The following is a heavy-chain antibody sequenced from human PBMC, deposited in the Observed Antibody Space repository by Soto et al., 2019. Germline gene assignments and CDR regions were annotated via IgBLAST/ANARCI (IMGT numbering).Heavy chain of an antibody. D-gene: IGHD2-2*01. Sequence: GESLKISCQGSGYSFTSYWISWVRQMPGKGLEWMGRIDPSDSYTNYSPSFQGHVTISADKSISTAYLQWSSLKASDTAMYYCARNLVPAANYYYYGMDVWGQGTTVTVSS. V-gene: IGHV5-10-1*01. CDR2: IDPSDSYT. CDR3: ARNLVPAANYYYYGMDV. CDR1: GYSFTSYW. J-gene: IGHJ6*02.